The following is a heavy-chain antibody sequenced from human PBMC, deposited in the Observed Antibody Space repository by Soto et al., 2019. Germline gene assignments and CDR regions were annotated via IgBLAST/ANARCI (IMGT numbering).Heavy chain of an antibody. Sequence: GSLRLSCAASGFTFSSYSMNWVRQAPGKGLEWVSSISSSSSYIDYADSVKGRFTISRDNAKNSLYLQMNSLRAEDTAVYYCARSRGSSAPYNWFDPWGQGTLVTVSS. J-gene: IGHJ5*02. D-gene: IGHD6-6*01. CDR2: ISSSSSYI. V-gene: IGHV3-21*01. CDR1: GFTFSSYS. CDR3: ARSRGSSAPYNWFDP.